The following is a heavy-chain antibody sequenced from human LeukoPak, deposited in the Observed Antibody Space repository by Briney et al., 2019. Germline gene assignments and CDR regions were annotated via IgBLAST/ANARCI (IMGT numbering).Heavy chain of an antibody. J-gene: IGHJ4*02. CDR2: IKDDGGEE. V-gene: IGHV3-7*01. CDR1: GFTLSSYW. CDR3: GRDPYYDSLDY. D-gene: IGHD3-22*01. Sequence: GGSLRLSCAASGFTLSSYWMSWVRQAPGKGLEWVANIKDDGGEEYYVDSVKGRFTISRDNTKNLLFLQMNSLRAEDTAMYYCGRDPYYDSLDYWGRGTLVTVSS.